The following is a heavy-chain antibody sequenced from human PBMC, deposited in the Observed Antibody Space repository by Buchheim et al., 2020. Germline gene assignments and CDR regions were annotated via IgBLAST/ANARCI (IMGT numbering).Heavy chain of an antibody. CDR2: IKQDGSEK. D-gene: IGHD6-13*01. V-gene: IGHV3-7*01. J-gene: IGHJ5*02. CDR1: GFTFSSYW. Sequence: EVQLVESGGGLVQPGGSLRLSCAASGFTFSSYWMSWVRQAPGKGLEWVANIKQDGSEKYYVDSVKGRFTISRDNAKNSLYPQMNSLRAEDTAVYYCARVSIAAAGRGNWFDPWGQGTL. CDR3: ARVSIAAAGRGNWFDP.